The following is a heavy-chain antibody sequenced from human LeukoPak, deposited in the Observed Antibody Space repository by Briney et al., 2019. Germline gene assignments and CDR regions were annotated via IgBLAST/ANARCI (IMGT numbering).Heavy chain of an antibody. CDR3: ARVSGMVRGFIAFDY. D-gene: IGHD3-10*01. J-gene: IGHJ4*02. Sequence: SETLSLTCTVSGGSISSSSYYWGWIRQPPGKGLEWIGSIDYSGSTYYNPSLKSRVTISVDTSKNQFFLKLSSCTASAAAEYFCARVSGMVRGFIAFDYWGQGTLVTVSS. CDR1: GGSISSSSYY. V-gene: IGHV4-39*07. CDR2: IDYSGST.